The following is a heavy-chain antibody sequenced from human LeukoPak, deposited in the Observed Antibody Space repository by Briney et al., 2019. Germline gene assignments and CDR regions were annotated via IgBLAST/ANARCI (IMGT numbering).Heavy chain of an antibody. Sequence: KSSETLSLTCTVSGGSISSYYWSWIRQPPGKGLEWIGYIYYSGSTNYNPSLRSRVTISVDTSKNQFSLELSSVTAADTAVYYCARVIAALSPDAFDIWGQGTMVTVSS. CDR1: GGSISSYY. D-gene: IGHD6-13*01. CDR2: IYYSGST. V-gene: IGHV4-59*01. J-gene: IGHJ3*02. CDR3: ARVIAALSPDAFDI.